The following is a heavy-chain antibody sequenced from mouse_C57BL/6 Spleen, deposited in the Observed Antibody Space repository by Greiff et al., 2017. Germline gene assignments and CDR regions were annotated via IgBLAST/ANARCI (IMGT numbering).Heavy chain of an antibody. CDR3: ARSSYYPGAMDY. D-gene: IGHD2-10*01. Sequence: EVKLVESGPGLVKPSQSLSLTCSVTGYSITSGYYWNWIRQFPGNKLEWMGYISYDGSNNYNPSLKNRISITRDTSKNQFFLKLNSVTTEDTATYYCARSSYYPGAMDYWGQGTSVTVSS. CDR1: GYSITSGYY. J-gene: IGHJ4*01. V-gene: IGHV3-6*01. CDR2: ISYDGSN.